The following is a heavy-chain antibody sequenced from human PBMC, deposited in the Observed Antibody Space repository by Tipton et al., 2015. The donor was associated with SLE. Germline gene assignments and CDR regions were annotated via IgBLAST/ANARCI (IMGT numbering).Heavy chain of an antibody. V-gene: IGHV4-4*02. CDR1: GGSISSNNW. J-gene: IGHJ6*03. D-gene: IGHD2-21*02. Sequence: TLSLTCAVSGGSISSNNWWSWVRQSPGKGLEWIGEIFHSGSTNYNPSLKSRVTISVDTSKNQFSLKLSSVTAADTAVYYCARGGLTYGYYYYMDVWGKGTTVTVSS. CDR3: ARGGLTYGYYYYMDV. CDR2: IFHSGST.